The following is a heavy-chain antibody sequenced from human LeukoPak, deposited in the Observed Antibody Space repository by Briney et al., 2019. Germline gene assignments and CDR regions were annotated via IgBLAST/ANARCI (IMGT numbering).Heavy chain of an antibody. Sequence: GGSLRLSCAASGFTFSSYWMHWVRQAPGKGLVWVSRINSDGSSTSYADSVKGRYIISRDNAKNTLYLQMNSLRAEDTAVYYCATGYSSGWYDYWGQGTLVTVSS. CDR3: ATGYSSGWYDY. D-gene: IGHD6-19*01. V-gene: IGHV3-74*01. CDR1: GFTFSSYW. J-gene: IGHJ4*02. CDR2: INSDGSST.